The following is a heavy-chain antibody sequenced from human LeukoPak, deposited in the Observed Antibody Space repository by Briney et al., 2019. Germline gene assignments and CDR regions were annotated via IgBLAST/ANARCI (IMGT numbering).Heavy chain of an antibody. CDR2: VSISSGTI. V-gene: IGHV3-48*04. Sequence: GSLRLSCAASGFTFSGHNMNWVRQAPGKGLEWISFVSISSGTIYYADSVKGRFRISRDNAKSSLDLEMISLRAEDTAVYYCARAMSTFGGVRNYFDSWGQGTLVTVSS. D-gene: IGHD3-16*01. CDR1: GFTFSGHN. J-gene: IGHJ4*02. CDR3: ARAMSTFGGVRNYFDS.